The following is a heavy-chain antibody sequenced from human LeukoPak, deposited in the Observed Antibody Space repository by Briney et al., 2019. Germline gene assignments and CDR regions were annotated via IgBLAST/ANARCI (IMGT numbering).Heavy chain of an antibody. J-gene: IGHJ6*04. CDR3: AELGITMIGGV. V-gene: IGHV3-23*01. CDR2: IGRGGKT. Sequence: PGGSLRLSCAASGFTFSSYAMSWVRQAPGKGLEWVSAIGRGGKTYYADSLKGRFIISRDDSKNKVYLQMNSLRAEDTAVYYCAELGITMIGGVWGKGTTVTISS. CDR1: GFTFSSYA. D-gene: IGHD3-10*02.